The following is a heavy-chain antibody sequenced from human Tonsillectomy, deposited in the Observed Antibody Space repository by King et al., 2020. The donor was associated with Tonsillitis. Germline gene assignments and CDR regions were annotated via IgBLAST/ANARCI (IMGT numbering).Heavy chain of an antibody. CDR1: GYSFTSYG. J-gene: IGHJ5*02. CDR3: ARDPGKPTNSRFDP. Sequence: VQLVESGAEVKKPGASVKVSCKASGYSFTSYGITWVRQAPGQGLDWVGWIRDYNGNTNYAQKLEGRVTMTTDTSTSTAYMEFRSLRYDDTAVYYCARDPGKPTNSRFDPWGQGTLVTVSS. V-gene: IGHV1-18*01. CDR2: IRDYNGNT. D-gene: IGHD2-2*01.